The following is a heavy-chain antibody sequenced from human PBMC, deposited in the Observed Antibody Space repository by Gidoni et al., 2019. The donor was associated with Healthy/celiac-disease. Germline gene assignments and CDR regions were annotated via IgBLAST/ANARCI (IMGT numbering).Heavy chain of an antibody. J-gene: IGHJ6*02. CDR2: ISAYNGNT. V-gene: IGHV1-18*01. D-gene: IGHD3-10*01. CDR3: ARGAELLWFGELLSYGMDV. CDR1: GYTFTSYG. Sequence: QVQLVQSGAEVKKPGASVKVSCKASGYTFTSYGISWVRQAPGQGLEWMGWISAYNGNTNYAQKLQGRVTMTTDTSTSTAYMELRSLRSDDPAVYYCARGAELLWFGELLSYGMDVWGQGTTVTVSS.